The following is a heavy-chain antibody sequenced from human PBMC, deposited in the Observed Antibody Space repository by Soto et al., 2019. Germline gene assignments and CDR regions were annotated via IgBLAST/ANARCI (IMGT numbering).Heavy chain of an antibody. D-gene: IGHD5-18*01. J-gene: IGHJ6*02. CDR3: ARVEAPLIHSDHYYYGMDA. CDR2: IWFDGSNT. CDR1: GFSFSTYG. V-gene: IGHV3-33*01. Sequence: GGSLRLSCEGSGFSFSTYGMHWVRQSPGKGLQWVAVIWFDGSNTYYADSVKGRFTISRDNSKNTLYLQMNNLRVEDTAVYHCARVEAPLIHSDHYYYGMDAWGQGTKVTVSS.